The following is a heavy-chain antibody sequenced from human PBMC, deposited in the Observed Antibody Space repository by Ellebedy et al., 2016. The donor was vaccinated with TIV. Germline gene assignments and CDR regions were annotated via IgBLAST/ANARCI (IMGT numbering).Heavy chain of an antibody. CDR3: AKEVLVGVTPGVDY. V-gene: IGHV3-23*01. CDR2: ISGSGGNT. Sequence: GESLKISCAASGFTFSSNAMSWVRQAPGKGLEWVSAISGSGGNTYYENSVKGRFTISRDNSKNTLYLEINSLRAEDTAVYYCAKEVLVGVTPGVDYWGQGTLVTVSS. CDR1: GFTFSSNA. D-gene: IGHD1-26*01. J-gene: IGHJ4*02.